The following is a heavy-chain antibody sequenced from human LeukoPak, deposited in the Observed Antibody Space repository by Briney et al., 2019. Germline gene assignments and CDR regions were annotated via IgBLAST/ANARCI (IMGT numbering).Heavy chain of an antibody. D-gene: IGHD6-19*01. CDR2: ISSSGSTI. J-gene: IGHJ3*02. Sequence: GGSLRLSCAASGFTFSDYYLSWLRQAPGKGLEWVSYISSSGSTIYYADSVKGRFTISRDNAKNSLYLQMNSLRAEDTAVYYCARVGRSGWYGKAAFDIWGQGTMVTVSS. V-gene: IGHV3-11*01. CDR3: ARVGRSGWYGKAAFDI. CDR1: GFTFSDYY.